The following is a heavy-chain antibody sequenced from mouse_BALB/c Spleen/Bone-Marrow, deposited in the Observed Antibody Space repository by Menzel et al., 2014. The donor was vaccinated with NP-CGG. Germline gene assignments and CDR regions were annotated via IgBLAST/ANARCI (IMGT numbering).Heavy chain of an antibody. CDR3: TRSDYYDYQAWFAY. J-gene: IGHJ3*01. CDR2: INPSNGGS. Sequence: VKLMESGAELVKPGASVKLSCKTSGYTFTNYYIYWVKQRPGQGLEWIGEINPSNGGSNFNEKLKSKATLTVDKSSSTAYMQLSSLTSEDSAVYYCTRSDYYDYQAWFAYWGQGTLVTVSA. V-gene: IGHV1S81*02. D-gene: IGHD2-4*01. CDR1: GYTFTNYY.